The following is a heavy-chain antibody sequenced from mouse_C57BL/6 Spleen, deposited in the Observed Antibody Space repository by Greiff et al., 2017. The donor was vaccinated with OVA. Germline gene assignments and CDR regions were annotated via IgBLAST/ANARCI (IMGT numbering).Heavy chain of an antibody. V-gene: IGHV5-6*01. CDR1: GFTFSSYG. J-gene: IGHJ3*01. CDR3: ARQRGPSWFAY. CDR2: ISSGGSYT. Sequence: EVKVVESGGDLVKPGGSLKLSCAASGFTFSSYGMSWVRQTPDKRLEWVANISSGGSYTFYTDSVKGRYTITRDKATNTLYLQMSSLKSEDTAMYYCARQRGPSWFAYWGQGTLVTVSA.